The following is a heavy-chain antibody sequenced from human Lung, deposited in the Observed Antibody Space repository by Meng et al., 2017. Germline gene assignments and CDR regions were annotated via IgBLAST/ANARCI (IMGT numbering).Heavy chain of an antibody. CDR1: GGSFSDYY. Sequence: VQLQRWGAGLLKPSGTLSLTCVVSGGSFSDYYWSWIRQPPGKGLEWLGEINHSGSTNYNPSLESRATISVDTSQNNLSLKLSSVTAADSAVYYCARGPTTMAHDFDYWGQGTLVTVAS. CDR2: INHSGST. J-gene: IGHJ4*02. V-gene: IGHV4-34*01. D-gene: IGHD4-11*01. CDR3: ARGPTTMAHDFDY.